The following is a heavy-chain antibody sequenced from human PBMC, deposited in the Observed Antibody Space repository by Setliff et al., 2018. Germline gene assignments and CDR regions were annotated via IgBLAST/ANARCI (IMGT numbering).Heavy chain of an antibody. V-gene: IGHV4-34*01. J-gene: IGHJ4*02. Sequence: PSETLSLTCSAYGGTFSDYYWTWIRQPPGKGLEWIGEINHSGTTNYNPSLKSRVTMSVDKSRNQFSLRLTSVTAADTAIYYCTRAYSGSHDYWGQGTLVTVSS. CDR2: INHSGTT. D-gene: IGHD1-26*01. CDR1: GGTFSDYY. CDR3: TRAYSGSHDY.